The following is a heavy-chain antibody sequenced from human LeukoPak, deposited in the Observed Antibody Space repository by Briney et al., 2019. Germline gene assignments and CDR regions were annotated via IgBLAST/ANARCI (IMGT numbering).Heavy chain of an antibody. V-gene: IGHV3-23*01. CDR2: ISGSSGST. CDR1: GFTFTTYA. CDR3: AKGNYDILTGTPDY. Sequence: GGPLRLSCAASGFTFTTYAMSWVRQAPGKGLEWVSAISGSSGSTYYADSVKGRFTISRDNSKNTLYLQMNSLRAEDTALYYCAKGNYDILTGTPDYWGQGTLVTVSS. J-gene: IGHJ4*02. D-gene: IGHD3-9*01.